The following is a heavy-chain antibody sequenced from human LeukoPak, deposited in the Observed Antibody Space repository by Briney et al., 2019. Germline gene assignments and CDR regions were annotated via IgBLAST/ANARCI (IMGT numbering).Heavy chain of an antibody. CDR2: ISYDGSNK. V-gene: IGHV3-30*18. CDR1: GFTFSSYG. J-gene: IGHJ4*02. D-gene: IGHD6-13*01. CDR3: AKEKKRIAAASAFDY. Sequence: GGSLRLSCAASGFTFSSYGMHWVRQAPGKGLEWVAVISYDGSNKYYADSVMGRFTISRDNSKNTLYLQMNSLRAEDTAVYYCAKEKKRIAAASAFDYWGQGTLVTVSS.